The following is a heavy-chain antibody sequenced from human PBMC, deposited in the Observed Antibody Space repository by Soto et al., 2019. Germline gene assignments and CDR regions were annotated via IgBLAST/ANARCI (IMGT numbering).Heavy chain of an antibody. Sequence: GGSLRLSCSASGFTFGGSAMHWFRQASGKGLEWVGHIRSKTNSYATAYAESVKGRFTISRDDSMNTAYLQMNSLKTEDTAVYFCTRQTDAVQWLVVPTDYNFDYWGQGTLVTVSS. CDR3: TRQTDAVQWLVVPTDYNFDY. V-gene: IGHV3-73*01. D-gene: IGHD6-19*01. CDR1: GFTFGGSA. CDR2: IRSKTNSYAT. J-gene: IGHJ4*02.